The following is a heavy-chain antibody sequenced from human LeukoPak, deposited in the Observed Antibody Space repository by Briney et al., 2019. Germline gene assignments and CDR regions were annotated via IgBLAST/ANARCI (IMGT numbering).Heavy chain of an antibody. CDR3: TRGRELLLFDY. D-gene: IGHD1-26*01. Sequence: PGGSLRLSCAASGFTFDDYGMSWVRQAPGKGLEWVSGINWNGGSTGYADSVKGRFTISRDNAKNSLYLQMNSLRAEDTALYHCTRGRELLLFDYWGQGTLVTVSS. CDR2: INWNGGST. J-gene: IGHJ4*02. V-gene: IGHV3-20*01. CDR1: GFTFDDYG.